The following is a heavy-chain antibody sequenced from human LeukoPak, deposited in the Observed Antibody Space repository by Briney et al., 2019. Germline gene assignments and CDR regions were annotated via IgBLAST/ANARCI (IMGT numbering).Heavy chain of an antibody. D-gene: IGHD5-12*01. CDR1: GFTFSSYG. Sequence: GGSLRLSCAASGFTFSSYGMHWVRQAPGKGLEGVAVISYDGSNKYYADSVKGRFTISRDNSKNTLYLQMNSLSAEDTAVYYCAKEREDIVVVNGFDYWGQGTLVTVSS. J-gene: IGHJ4*02. V-gene: IGHV3-30*18. CDR3: AKEREDIVVVNGFDY. CDR2: ISYDGSNK.